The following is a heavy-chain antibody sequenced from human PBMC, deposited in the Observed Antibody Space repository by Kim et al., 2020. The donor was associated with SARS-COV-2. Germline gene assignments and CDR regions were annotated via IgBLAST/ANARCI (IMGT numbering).Heavy chain of an antibody. Sequence: GGTAYARKLQGRVTMTRDTSISTAYMELSRLRSDDTAVYYCASWNGRSDYWGQGTLVTVSS. V-gene: IGHV1-2*02. CDR2: GGT. D-gene: IGHD1-1*01. CDR3: ASWNGRSDY. J-gene: IGHJ4*02.